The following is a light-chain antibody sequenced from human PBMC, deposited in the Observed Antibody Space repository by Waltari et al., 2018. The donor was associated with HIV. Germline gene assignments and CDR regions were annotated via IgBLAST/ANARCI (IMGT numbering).Light chain of an antibody. V-gene: IGLV3-1*01. CDR2: QDN. CDR3: QAWDSSSMV. J-gene: IGLJ2*01. Sequence: SYELTQPPSVSVSPGQTASITCSGDKLGDKYVCWYQQKPGQSPVLGMYQDNRRPSGIPERFSGSNSGNRATLTISVTQPLDEADYYCQAWDSSSMVFGGGTKLTVL. CDR1: KLGDKY.